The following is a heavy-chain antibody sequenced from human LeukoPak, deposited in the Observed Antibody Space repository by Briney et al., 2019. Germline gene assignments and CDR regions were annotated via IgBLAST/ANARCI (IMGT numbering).Heavy chain of an antibody. Sequence: ASVKVSCKASGYTFTTYAMHWVRQAPGQRLEWMGWINGGNGNTKYSQKFQGRVTITRDTSASTAYMELSNLRSEDTAVYYCARVSGDYVIVYDYWGQGTLVTVSS. CDR3: ARVSGDYVIVYDY. J-gene: IGHJ4*02. CDR1: GYTFTTYA. D-gene: IGHD4-17*01. CDR2: INGGNGNT. V-gene: IGHV1-3*01.